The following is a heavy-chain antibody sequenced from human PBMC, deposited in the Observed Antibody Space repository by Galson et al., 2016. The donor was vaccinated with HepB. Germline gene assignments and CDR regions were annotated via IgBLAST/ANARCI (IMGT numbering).Heavy chain of an antibody. CDR1: GFTFSSFA. Sequence: SLRLSCAASGFTFSSFAMHWVRQAPGKGLEWVAVISYDGSNKYYVDSVKGRFTISRDNSKNTLNLQMKSLRVEDTAVYYCAKEVRPTVVAYYGMDVWGQGTTVTVSS. CDR3: AKEVRPTVVAYYGMDV. J-gene: IGHJ6*02. D-gene: IGHD4-23*01. V-gene: IGHV3-30*18. CDR2: ISYDGSNK.